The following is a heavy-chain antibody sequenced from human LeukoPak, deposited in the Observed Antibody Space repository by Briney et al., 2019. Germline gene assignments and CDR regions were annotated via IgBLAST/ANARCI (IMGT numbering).Heavy chain of an antibody. CDR2: VYYTGST. Sequence: SETLSLTCSVSGGSVSNNYWMWIRQPPGKGLEWIGYVYYTGSTNYKPSLKSRVTMFEDKSKNQFSLRLYSVTVADTAVYYCARHFAYSSSSYFDYWGQGSLVTVSS. CDR3: ARHFAYSSSSYFDY. J-gene: IGHJ4*02. D-gene: IGHD6-6*01. CDR1: GGSVSNNY. V-gene: IGHV4-59*08.